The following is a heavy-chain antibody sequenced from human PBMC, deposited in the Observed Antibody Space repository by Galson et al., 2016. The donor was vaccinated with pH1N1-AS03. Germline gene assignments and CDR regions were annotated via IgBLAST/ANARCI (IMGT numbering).Heavy chain of an antibody. CDR1: GGSISSSSYY. V-gene: IGHV4-39*01. D-gene: IGHD4-17*01. CDR2: IYYSGST. CDR3: ARRVYGDYVNWFHP. J-gene: IGHJ5*02. Sequence: SETLSLTCTVSGGSISSSSYYWGWIRQPPGKGPEWIGSIYYSGSTYYDPSLKSRVTISVDTSKNQFSLKLSSVTAADTAVYYCARRVYGDYVNWFHPWGQGTLVTVSS.